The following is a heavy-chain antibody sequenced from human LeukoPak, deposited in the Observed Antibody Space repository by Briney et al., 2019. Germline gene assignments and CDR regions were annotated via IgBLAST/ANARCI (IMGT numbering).Heavy chain of an antibody. V-gene: IGHV4-31*03. J-gene: IGHJ3*02. Sequence: SETLSLTCTVSGGSISIGGYYWSWIRQHPGKGLEWIGYIYYSGNTYYNPSLKSRVTISVDTSKNQFSLKLSPVTAADTAVYYCARAATYYYDSSGRGAFDIWGQGTMVTVSS. CDR1: GGSISIGGYY. D-gene: IGHD3-22*01. CDR2: IYYSGNT. CDR3: ARAATYYYDSSGRGAFDI.